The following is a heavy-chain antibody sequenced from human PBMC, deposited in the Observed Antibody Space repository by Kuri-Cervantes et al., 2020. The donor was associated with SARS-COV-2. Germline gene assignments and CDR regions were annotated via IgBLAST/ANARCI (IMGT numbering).Heavy chain of an antibody. J-gene: IGHJ2*01. D-gene: IGHD6-13*01. CDR2: IYYSGST. V-gene: IGHV4-59*08. CDR1: GGSISSYY. CDR3: ARHAAWHGSSDWYFDL. Sequence: GSLRLSRTVSGGSISSYYWSWIRRPPGKGLEWIGYIYYSGSTNYNPSLKSRVTISVDTSKNQFSLNLRSVTAADTAVFYCARHAAWHGSSDWYFDLWGRGTLVTVSS.